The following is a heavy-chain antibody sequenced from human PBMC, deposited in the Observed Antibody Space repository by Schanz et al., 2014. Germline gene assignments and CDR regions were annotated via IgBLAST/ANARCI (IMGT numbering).Heavy chain of an antibody. CDR1: GFTFSDYW. CDR3: ARDHTTESYYSAGPPIDY. Sequence: EVQLVASGGGLVQPGGSLRLSCTASGFTFSDYWMSWVRQAPGKGPEWVANIKHDGSVKDYADSVKGRFTISRDNSKNTLFLQMNSLRAEDTAVYYCARDHTTESYYSAGPPIDYWGQGTLLTVSS. V-gene: IGHV3-7*04. J-gene: IGHJ4*02. D-gene: IGHD1-26*01. CDR2: IKHDGSVK.